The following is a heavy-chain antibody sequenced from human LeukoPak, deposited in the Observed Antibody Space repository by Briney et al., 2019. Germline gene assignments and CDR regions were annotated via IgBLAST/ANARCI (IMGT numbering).Heavy chain of an antibody. J-gene: IGHJ4*02. V-gene: IGHV3-23*01. Sequence: GGSLRLSCAASGFTLTTYAMSWVRQAPGKGLAWVSAIGPSGSTFYADSVKGRFTISRDNSKYTLYLQMNSLRVEDTAVYCCAKRGGNYRGFDFWGQGTLVTVSS. D-gene: IGHD1-26*01. CDR1: GFTLTTYA. CDR3: AKRGGNYRGFDF. CDR2: IGPSGST.